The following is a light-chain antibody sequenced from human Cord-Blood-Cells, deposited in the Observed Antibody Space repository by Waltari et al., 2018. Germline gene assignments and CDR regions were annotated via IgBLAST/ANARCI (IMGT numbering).Light chain of an antibody. CDR2: DVS. J-gene: IGLJ3*02. CDR3: CSYAGSYTWV. V-gene: IGLV2-11*01. CDR1: SSDVGGSNY. Sequence: QSALTQPRSVSGSPGQSVTISCPGTSSDVGGSNYVPWYQQHPGKAPKLMIYDVSRRPPGLPYRFSGAKSGNTASLTISGLQAEDEADYYCCSYAGSYTWVFGGGTKLTVL.